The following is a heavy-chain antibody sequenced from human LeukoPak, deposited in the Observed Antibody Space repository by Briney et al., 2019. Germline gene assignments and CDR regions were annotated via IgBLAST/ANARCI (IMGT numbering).Heavy chain of an antibody. CDR1: VDSISIYY. J-gene: IGHJ4*02. CDR3: ARERISYSSAWSPTSSYYFVY. Sequence: SSEPLSLTCTVSVDSISIYYWSWIRQPPRKGLEWIGYIYYSRSTNYNPSLQSRVTISVDTSTTQFSLRLSSVTDADTAVYYCARERISYSSAWSPTSSYYFVYWGQGTLVTVSS. V-gene: IGHV4-59*01. D-gene: IGHD6-13*01. CDR2: IYYSRST.